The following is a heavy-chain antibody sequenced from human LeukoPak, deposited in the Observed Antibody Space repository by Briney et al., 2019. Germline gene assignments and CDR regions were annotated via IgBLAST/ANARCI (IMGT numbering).Heavy chain of an antibody. CDR3: ARDRSPTYYYDSSGERDAFDI. J-gene: IGHJ3*02. V-gene: IGHV1-18*01. CDR2: ISAYNGNT. D-gene: IGHD3-22*01. Sequence: ASVKVSCKASGYTFTSYGISWVRQAPGQGLEWMGWISAYNGNTNYAQKLQGRVTMTTDTSTSTAYMELRGLRSDDTAVYYCARDRSPTYYYDSSGERDAFDIWGQGTMVTVSS. CDR1: GYTFTSYG.